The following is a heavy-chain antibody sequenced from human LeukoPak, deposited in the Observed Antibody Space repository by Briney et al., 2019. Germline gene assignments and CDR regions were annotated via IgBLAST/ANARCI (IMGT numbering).Heavy chain of an antibody. J-gene: IGHJ4*02. V-gene: IGHV4-30-4*08. CDR2: IYYSGST. CDR1: GGSISSGDYY. Sequence: SETLSLTCTVSGGSISSGDYYWSWIRQPPGKGLEWIGYIYYSGSTYYNPSLKSRVTISVDTSKNQFSLKLSSATAADTAVYYCARVELWPYYDSSGYIDYWGQGTLVTVSS. CDR3: ARVELWPYYDSSGYIDY. D-gene: IGHD3-22*01.